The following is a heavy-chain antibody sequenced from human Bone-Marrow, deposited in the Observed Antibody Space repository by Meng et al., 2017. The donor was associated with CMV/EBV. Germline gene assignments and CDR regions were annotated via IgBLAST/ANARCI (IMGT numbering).Heavy chain of an antibody. V-gene: IGHV3-11*01. Sequence: GESLKISCAASGFTFSDYYMSWIRQAPGKGLEWVSYISSSGSTIYYADSVKGRFTISRDNAKNSLYLQMNSLRAEDTAVYYCARGWGYYGSGRYYYYGMDVWGQGTTVTVSS. CDR2: ISSSGSTI. CDR1: GFTFSDYY. CDR3: ARGWGYYGSGRYYYYGMDV. J-gene: IGHJ6*02. D-gene: IGHD3-10*01.